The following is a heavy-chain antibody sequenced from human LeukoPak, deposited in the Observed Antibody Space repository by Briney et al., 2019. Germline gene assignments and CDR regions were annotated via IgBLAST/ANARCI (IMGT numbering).Heavy chain of an antibody. Sequence: GASVKVSCKASGYTFTSYYMHWVRQAPGQGLEWMGIINPSGGSTSYAQKFQGRVTMTRDMSTSTVYMELSSLRSEDTAVYYCARVSKVLVYGSGSHPFDYWGQGTLVTVSS. CDR2: INPSGGST. CDR1: GYTFTSYY. D-gene: IGHD3-10*01. V-gene: IGHV1-46*01. J-gene: IGHJ4*02. CDR3: ARVSKVLVYGSGSHPFDY.